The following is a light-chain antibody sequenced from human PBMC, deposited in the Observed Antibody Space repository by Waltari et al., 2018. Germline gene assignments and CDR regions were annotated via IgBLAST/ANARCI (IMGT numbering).Light chain of an antibody. CDR1: QSLVHTDGHTY. CDR2: KVS. CDR3: MQATNWPLT. Sequence: DVVMTQSPLSLPVYLGQTASISCRSCQSLVHTDGHTYLNWFQQRPGQSPRRLIYKVSNRDSGVPDRFSGSGSDTAFTLKISRVEAEDVGIYYCMQATNWPLTFGQGTKVEIQ. V-gene: IGKV2-30*02. J-gene: IGKJ1*01.